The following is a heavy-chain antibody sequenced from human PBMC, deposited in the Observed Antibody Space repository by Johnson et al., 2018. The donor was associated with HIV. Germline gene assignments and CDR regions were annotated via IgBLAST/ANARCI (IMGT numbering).Heavy chain of an antibody. J-gene: IGHJ3*02. CDR1: GFTVSSNY. Sequence: VQLVESGGGLVQPGGSLRLSCAASGFTVSSNYMSWVRQSPGKGLEWVSVIYSGGNTYYADSVTGRFTISRDNSRNTLYLQMNSLRAEDRAVYYCAVLCSGCADAFDMWGQGTMVTVS. V-gene: IGHV3-66*01. D-gene: IGHD3-10*01. CDR2: IYSGGNT. CDR3: AVLCSGCADAFDM.